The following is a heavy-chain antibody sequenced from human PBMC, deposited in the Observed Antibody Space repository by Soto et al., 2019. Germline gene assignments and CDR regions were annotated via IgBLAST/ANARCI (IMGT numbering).Heavy chain of an antibody. CDR1: GFTFSSYW. J-gene: IGHJ3*02. D-gene: IGHD2-15*01. CDR2: IKQDGSEK. V-gene: IGHV3-7*01. Sequence: TGGSLRLSCAAPGFTFSSYWMSWVRQAPGKGLEWVANIKQDGSEKYYVDSVKGRFTISRDNAKNSLYLQMNSLRAEDTAVYYCASECSGGSCYQVSAFDIWGQGTMVTVSS. CDR3: ASECSGGSCYQVSAFDI.